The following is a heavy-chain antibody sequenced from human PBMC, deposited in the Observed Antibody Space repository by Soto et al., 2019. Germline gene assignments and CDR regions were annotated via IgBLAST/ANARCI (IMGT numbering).Heavy chain of an antibody. CDR3: ARQGPFWSNWFDP. D-gene: IGHD3-3*01. J-gene: IGHJ5*02. Sequence: GESLNISCKGSGYSFTSYWIGWVRQMPGKGLEWMGIIYPGDSDTRYSPSFQGQVTISADKSISTAYLQWSSLKASDTAMYYCARQGPFWSNWFDPWGQGTLVTVSS. V-gene: IGHV5-51*01. CDR2: IYPGDSDT. CDR1: GYSFTSYW.